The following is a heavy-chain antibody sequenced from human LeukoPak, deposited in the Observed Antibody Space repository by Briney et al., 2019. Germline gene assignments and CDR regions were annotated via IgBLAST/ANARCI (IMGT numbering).Heavy chain of an antibody. J-gene: IGHJ4*02. D-gene: IGHD1-7*01. CDR1: GFTFSSYS. V-gene: IGHV3-48*01. CDR2: ISSSSSTI. Sequence: GGSLRLSCAASGFTFSSYSMNWVRQAPGKGLEWVSYISSSSSTIYYADSVKGRFTISRDNAKNTLYLQMNSLRAEDTAVYYCVPYNWNYRGVSWGQGTLVTVSS. CDR3: VPYNWNYRGVS.